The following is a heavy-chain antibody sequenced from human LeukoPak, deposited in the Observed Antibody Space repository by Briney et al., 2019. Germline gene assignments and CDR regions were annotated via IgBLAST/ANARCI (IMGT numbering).Heavy chain of an antibody. CDR1: GGTISSYY. Sequence: SETLSLTRTVSGGTISSYYWSWIRPPAGQGLEWIGRIYTSGSTNYNPSHNSRATMSVDTSKNQFSLKLSSVTAADTAVYYCARDISVYSSGWDRPGWFDPWGQGTLVTVSS. CDR3: ARDISVYSSGWDRPGWFDP. CDR2: IYTSGST. J-gene: IGHJ5*02. D-gene: IGHD6-19*01. V-gene: IGHV4-4*07.